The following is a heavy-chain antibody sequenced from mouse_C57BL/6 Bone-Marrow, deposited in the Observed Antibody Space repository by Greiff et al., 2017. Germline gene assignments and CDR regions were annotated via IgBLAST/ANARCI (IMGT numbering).Heavy chain of an antibody. CDR2: IWSGGST. J-gene: IGHJ2*01. Sequence: VKVIESGPGLVQPSQSLSITCTVSGFSLTSYGVHWVRQSPGKGLEWLGVIWSGGSTDYNAAFISRLSISTDNSKSQVFFKMNSLQADDTAIYYCARNQGFFDYWGQGTTLTGSS. V-gene: IGHV2-2*01. CDR3: ARNQGFFDY. CDR1: GFSLTSYG.